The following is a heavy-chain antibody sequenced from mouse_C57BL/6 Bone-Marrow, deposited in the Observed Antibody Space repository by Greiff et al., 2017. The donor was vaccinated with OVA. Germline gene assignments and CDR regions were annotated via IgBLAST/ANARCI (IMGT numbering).Heavy chain of an antibody. CDR1: GYTFTSYW. D-gene: IGHD2-5*01. Sequence: VQLQQPGAELVKPGASVKLSCKTSGYTFTSYWMHWVKQRPGQGLEWIGMIHPNSGSTNYNEKFKSKATLTVDKSSSTAYMQLSSLTSEDSAVYYCARGGFYYSNYVGWYFDVRGTGATVTVSS. CDR2: IHPNSGST. CDR3: ARGGFYYSNYVGWYFDV. J-gene: IGHJ1*03. V-gene: IGHV1-64*01.